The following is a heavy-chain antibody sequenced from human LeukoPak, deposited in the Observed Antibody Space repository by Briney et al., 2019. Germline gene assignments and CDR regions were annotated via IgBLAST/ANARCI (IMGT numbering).Heavy chain of an antibody. CDR3: ARGGGFSHYYDSGGSAAFGY. D-gene: IGHD3-22*01. CDR1: GYTFTSYY. Sequence: ASVKVSCKASGYTFTSYYMHWVRQAPGQGLEWMGIINPSGGSTSYAQKFQGRVTMTRDTSTSTVYMELSSLRSEDTAVYYCARGGGFSHYYDSGGSAAFGYWGQGTLVTVSS. CDR2: INPSGGST. V-gene: IGHV1-46*01. J-gene: IGHJ4*02.